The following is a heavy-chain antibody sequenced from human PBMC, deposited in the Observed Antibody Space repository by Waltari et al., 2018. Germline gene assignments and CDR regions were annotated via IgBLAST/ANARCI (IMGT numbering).Heavy chain of an antibody. CDR3: AAPDV. V-gene: IGHV4-38-2*01. J-gene: IGHJ6*02. CDR1: GYSISSGYY. Sequence: QVQLQESGPGLVKPSETLSLTCAVSGYSISSGYYWGWVRQPPGKGLAWIGSIYHRGSTYYNPSLKGRVTISVDTSKNQFSLKLISVTAADTAVYYCAAPDVWGQGTTVTVSS. CDR2: IYHRGST.